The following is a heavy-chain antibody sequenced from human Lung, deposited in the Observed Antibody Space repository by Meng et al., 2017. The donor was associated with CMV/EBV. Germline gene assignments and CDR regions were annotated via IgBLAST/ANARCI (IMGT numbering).Heavy chain of an antibody. CDR1: GDSVSSNSAA. J-gene: IGHJ4*02. Sequence: QTXSLTXXISGDSVSSNSAAWNWIRQSPSRGLEWLGRTYYRSKWYNDYAVSVKSRITINPDTSKNQFSLQLNSVTAEDTAVYYCAREGPTVTPFDYWCQGXLVTVSS. CDR2: TYYRSKWYN. D-gene: IGHD4-17*01. V-gene: IGHV6-1*01. CDR3: AREGPTVTPFDY.